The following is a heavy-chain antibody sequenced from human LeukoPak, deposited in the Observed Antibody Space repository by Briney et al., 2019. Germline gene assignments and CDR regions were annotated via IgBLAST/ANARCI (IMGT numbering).Heavy chain of an antibody. CDR3: ARFGLGDYGGNLDYYYYGMDV. V-gene: IGHV4-4*07. Sequence: SETLSLTCTVSGGSISSYYWSWIRQPAGKGLEWIGRIYTSGSTNYNPSLKSRVTMSVDTSKNQFSLKLSSVTAADTAVYYCARFGLGDYGGNLDYYYYGMDVWGQGTTVTVSS. CDR1: GGSISSYY. D-gene: IGHD4-23*01. CDR2: IYTSGST. J-gene: IGHJ6*02.